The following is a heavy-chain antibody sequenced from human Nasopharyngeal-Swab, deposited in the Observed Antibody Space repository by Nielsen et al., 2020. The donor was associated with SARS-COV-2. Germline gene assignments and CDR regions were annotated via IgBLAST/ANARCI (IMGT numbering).Heavy chain of an antibody. Sequence: ASVKVSCKASGYSFRSYGINWVRQAPGQGLEWMGWLSVYNAETNCAQKLQGRVSMTTDTSTSTAYMELRSLRSDDTAVYYCARDIEEWLVVPSLSFDYWGQGTLVTVSS. CDR2: LSVYNAET. J-gene: IGHJ4*02. V-gene: IGHV1-18*01. CDR3: ARDIEEWLVVPSLSFDY. D-gene: IGHD3-3*01. CDR1: GYSFRSYG.